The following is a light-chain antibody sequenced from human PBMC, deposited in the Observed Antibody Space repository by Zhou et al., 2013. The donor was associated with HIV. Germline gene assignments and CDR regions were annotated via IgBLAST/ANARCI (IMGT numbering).Light chain of an antibody. CDR1: QIVSNN. J-gene: IGKJ1*01. Sequence: EILMTQSPATLSVSPGERATLSCRAGQIVSNNLAWYQQKPGQAPRLLIYGASTRATGVPGKFSGSGSETEFTLAITSLQSEDFAVYYCQQYSTWPPSFGQGTKVEIK. CDR2: GAS. V-gene: IGKV3-15*01. CDR3: QQYSTWPPS.